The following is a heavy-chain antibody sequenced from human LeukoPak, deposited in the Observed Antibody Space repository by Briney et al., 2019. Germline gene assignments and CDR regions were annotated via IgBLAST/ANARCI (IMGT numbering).Heavy chain of an antibody. J-gene: IGHJ5*02. V-gene: IGHV3-30*18. CDR2: ISYDGTIR. CDR1: GLTFSSYG. D-gene: IGHD2-2*01. Sequence: GRSLRLSCAASGLTFSSYGMHWVRQAPGQGLEWVAVISYDGTIRNYADSVKGRFTISRDNSKNTVYLQMNSLTAEDTALYYCAKGACSSTTCYLANPWGQGTLVTVSS. CDR3: AKGACSSTTCYLANP.